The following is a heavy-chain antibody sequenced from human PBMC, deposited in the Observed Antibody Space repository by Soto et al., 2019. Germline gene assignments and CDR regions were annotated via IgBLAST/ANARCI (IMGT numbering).Heavy chain of an antibody. J-gene: IGHJ4*02. CDR3: AKDGGPVYCNSHGCSAKHFDY. V-gene: IGHV4-59*01. Sequence: PSELMSVTRSVADGSISNFYWSCISKHKGKGLEWIGYVYSSGSTHYNPSLQSRVTISADTSKNQVSLKVRSVTAADTAVYYCAKDGGPVYCNSHGCSAKHFDYWGQGTLVTVSS. CDR2: VYSSGST. D-gene: IGHD2-2*01. CDR1: DGSISNFY.